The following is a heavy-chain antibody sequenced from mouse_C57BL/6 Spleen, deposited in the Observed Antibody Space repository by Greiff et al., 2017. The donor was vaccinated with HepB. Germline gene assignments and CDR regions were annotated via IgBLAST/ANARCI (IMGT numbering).Heavy chain of an antibody. J-gene: IGHJ3*01. Sequence: EVKLMESGPVLVKPGASVKMSCKASGYTFTDYYMNWVKQSHGKSLEWIGVINPYNGGTSYNQKFKGKATLTVDKSSSTAYMELNSLTSEDSAVYYCARGTGFFAYWGQGTLVTVSA. CDR1: GYTFTDYY. D-gene: IGHD4-1*01. V-gene: IGHV1-19*01. CDR2: INPYNGGT. CDR3: ARGTGFFAY.